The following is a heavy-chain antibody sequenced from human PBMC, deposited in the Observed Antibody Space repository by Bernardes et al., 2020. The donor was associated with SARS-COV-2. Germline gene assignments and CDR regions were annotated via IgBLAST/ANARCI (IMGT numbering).Heavy chain of an antibody. J-gene: IGHJ5*02. CDR2: VYLGGTT. V-gene: IGHV4-59*01. CDR3: ARGGVGAPRWLDP. D-gene: IGHD1-26*01. Sequence: SETLSLTCTVSGASISAYHWSWIRQTPGKGLEWIGYVYLGGTTHYSPSLKSRITISLDTSNNQFSLKVRSVTAADTAVYYCARGGVGAPRWLDPWGQGTLVSVSS. CDR1: GASISAYH.